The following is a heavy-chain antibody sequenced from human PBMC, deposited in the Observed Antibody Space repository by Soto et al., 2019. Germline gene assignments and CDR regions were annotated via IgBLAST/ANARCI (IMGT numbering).Heavy chain of an antibody. V-gene: IGHV4-59*08. CDR3: ARNDADILTGYYTPFDY. CDR1: GGSISSYY. D-gene: IGHD3-9*01. Sequence: SETLSLTCTVSGGSISSYYWSWIRQPPGKGLEWIGYIYYSGSTNYNPSLKSRVTISVDTSKNQFSLKLSSVTAADTAVYYCARNDADILTGYYTPFDYWGQGTLVTVSS. CDR2: IYYSGST. J-gene: IGHJ4*02.